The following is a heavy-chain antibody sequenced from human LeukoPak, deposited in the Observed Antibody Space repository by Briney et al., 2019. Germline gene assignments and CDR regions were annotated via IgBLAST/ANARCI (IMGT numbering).Heavy chain of an antibody. D-gene: IGHD2-21*02. J-gene: IGHJ4*02. CDR1: GFTFSSYS. CDR2: ISSSSSYI. Sequence: GGSLRLSCAASGFTFSSYSMNWVRQAPGKGLEWVSSISSSSSYIYYADSVKGRFTISRDNAKNSLYLQMNSLRAEDTAVYYCARDLCGGDCYSASDYWGQGTLVTVSS. V-gene: IGHV3-21*01. CDR3: ARDLCGGDCYSASDY.